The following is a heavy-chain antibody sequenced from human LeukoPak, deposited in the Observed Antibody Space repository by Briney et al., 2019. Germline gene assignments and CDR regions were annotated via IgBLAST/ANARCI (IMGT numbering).Heavy chain of an antibody. CDR1: GFTFSSYG. J-gene: IGHJ6*04. CDR2: ISYDGSNK. V-gene: IGHV3-30*18. Sequence: PGGSLRLSCAASGFTFSSYGMHWVRQAPGKGLEWVAVISYDGSNKYYADSVKGRFTIPRDNSKNTLYLQMNSLRAEDTAVYYCAKDWAGSSWFGELLSYYYYYGMDVWGKGTTVTVSS. D-gene: IGHD3-10*01. CDR3: AKDWAGSSWFGELLSYYYYYGMDV.